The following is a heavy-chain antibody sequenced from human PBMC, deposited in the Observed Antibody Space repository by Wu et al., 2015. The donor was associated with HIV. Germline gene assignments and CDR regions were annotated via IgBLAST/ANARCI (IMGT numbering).Heavy chain of an antibody. V-gene: IGHV1-69*06. J-gene: IGHJ4*02. Sequence: QVQLVQSGAEVKKPGSSVKVSCKASGGSFRTSGISWVRQAPGQGLEWMGSIIPLVGTGKSAQNFQGRVKITADKSTNIAFMELSGLTSDDTAVYYCARDLNPSYYSNYLAYWGQGTLVTVSS. D-gene: IGHD4-11*01. CDR2: IIPLVGTG. CDR3: ARDLNPSYYSNYLAY. CDR1: GGSFRTSG.